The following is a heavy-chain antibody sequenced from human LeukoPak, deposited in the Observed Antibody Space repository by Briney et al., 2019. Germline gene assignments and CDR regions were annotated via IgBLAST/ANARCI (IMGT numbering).Heavy chain of an antibody. J-gene: IGHJ4*02. CDR3: ARSTVTTPYYFDY. CDR1: GFTFSSYA. D-gene: IGHD4-17*01. V-gene: IGHV3-23*01. CDR2: ISGSGGST. Sequence: GGSLRLSCAASGFTFSSYAISWVRQAPGKGLEWVSAISGSGGSTYYADSVKGRFTISRDNSMNTLYLQMNSLRAEDTAVYYCARSTVTTPYYFDYWGQGTLVTVPS.